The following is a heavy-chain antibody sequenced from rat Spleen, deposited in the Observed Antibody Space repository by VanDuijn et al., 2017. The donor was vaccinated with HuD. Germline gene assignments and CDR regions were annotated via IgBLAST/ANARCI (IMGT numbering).Heavy chain of an antibody. CDR3: ARGWIGTTKGYVLDA. J-gene: IGHJ4*01. CDR1: YYSITSSYR. V-gene: IGHV3-3*01. D-gene: IGHD1-5*01. CDR2: IDGAGST. Sequence: EVQLQESGPGLVEPSQSLSLTCSVTYYSITSSYRWNWIRKFPGNKLEWMGYIDGAGSTNYNPSLRSRTSITRDTSKNHFFLQVNSLTTEDTATYYCARGWIGTTKGYVLDAWGQGTSVTVSS.